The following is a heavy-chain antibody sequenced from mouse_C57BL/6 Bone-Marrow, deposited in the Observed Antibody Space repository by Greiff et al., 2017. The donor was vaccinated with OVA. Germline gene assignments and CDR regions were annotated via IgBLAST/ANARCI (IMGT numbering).Heavy chain of an antibody. J-gene: IGHJ4*01. CDR3: ARFWERVRAMDY. V-gene: IGHV1-18*01. CDR1: GYTFTDYN. Sequence: EVQLQQSGPELVKPGASVKIPCKASGYTFTDYNMDWVKQSHGKSLEWIGDINPNNGGTIYNQKFKGKATLTVDKSSSTAYMELRSLTSEDTAVYYCARFWERVRAMDYWGQGTSVTVSS. CDR2: INPNNGGT. D-gene: IGHD4-1*01.